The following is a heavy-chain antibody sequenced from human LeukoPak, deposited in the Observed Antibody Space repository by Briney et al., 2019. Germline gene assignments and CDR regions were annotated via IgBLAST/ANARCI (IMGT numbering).Heavy chain of an antibody. D-gene: IGHD1-26*01. CDR2: ISGGGTTT. CDR3: AKPSGSYYGYYYYYYMDV. J-gene: IGHJ6*03. CDR1: GFMFTSYA. V-gene: IGHV3-23*01. Sequence: GGSLRLSCAASGFMFTSYAMSWVRQAPGKGLEWVAAISGGGTTTYYADSVKGRFTISRDTSKKTLYLEMNSLRAEDTAIYYCAKPSGSYYGYYYYYYMDVWGKGTTVTVSS.